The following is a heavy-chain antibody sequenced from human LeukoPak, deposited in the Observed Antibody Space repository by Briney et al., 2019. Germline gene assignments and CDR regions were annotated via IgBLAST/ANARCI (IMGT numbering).Heavy chain of an antibody. D-gene: IGHD6-19*01. CDR1: GYTFTGYY. J-gene: IGHJ6*03. CDR2: INPNSGGT. Sequence: ASVKVSCKASGYTFTGYYMHWVRQAPGQGLEWMGWINPNSGGTNYAQKFQGRVTMTRDTSISTAYMELSRLRSDDTAVYYCARDYDHHASSGWLDYYYYYMDVWGKGTTVTVSS. V-gene: IGHV1-2*02. CDR3: ARDYDHHASSGWLDYYYYYMDV.